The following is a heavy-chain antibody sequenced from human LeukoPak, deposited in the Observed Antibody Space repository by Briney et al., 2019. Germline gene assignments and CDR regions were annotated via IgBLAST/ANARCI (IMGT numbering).Heavy chain of an antibody. CDR1: GGSISSGSYY. CDR2: IYTSGST. V-gene: IGHV4-61*02. CDR3: ARDIPGIAVAANWFDP. J-gene: IGHJ5*02. Sequence: SQTLSLTCTVSGGSISSGSYYWSWIRQPAGKGLEWIGRIYTSGSTNYNPSLKSRVTISVDTSKNQFSLKLSSVTAADTAVYYCARDIPGIAVAANWFDPWGQGTLVTVSS. D-gene: IGHD6-19*01.